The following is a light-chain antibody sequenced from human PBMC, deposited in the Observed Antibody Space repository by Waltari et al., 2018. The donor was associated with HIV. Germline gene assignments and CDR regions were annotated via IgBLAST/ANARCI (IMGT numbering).Light chain of an antibody. CDR2: QDK. Sequence: SFELTQPPSLSVSPGQTANISCSGEKMGEKYVSWYQQKSGQSPVVVIFQDKRRPSGISERFSGSNSGNTVTLTISGTQPIDEADYYCQAWDRTTGVFGTGTKLTVL. V-gene: IGLV3-1*01. CDR1: KMGEKY. J-gene: IGLJ1*01. CDR3: QAWDRTTGV.